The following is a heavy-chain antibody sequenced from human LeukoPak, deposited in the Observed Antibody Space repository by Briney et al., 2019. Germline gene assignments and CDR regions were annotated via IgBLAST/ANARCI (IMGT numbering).Heavy chain of an antibody. CDR1: GGTFSSYA. Sequence: ASVKVSCKASGGTFSSYAISWVRQAPGQGLEWMGRIMPIFGAANYAQKYQGRVTITTDESTSTAYMELSSLRSEDTAVYYCARDTYYYDSRYDYWGQGTLVTVSS. CDR2: IMPIFGAA. V-gene: IGHV1-69*05. J-gene: IGHJ4*02. CDR3: ARDTYYYDSRYDY. D-gene: IGHD3-22*01.